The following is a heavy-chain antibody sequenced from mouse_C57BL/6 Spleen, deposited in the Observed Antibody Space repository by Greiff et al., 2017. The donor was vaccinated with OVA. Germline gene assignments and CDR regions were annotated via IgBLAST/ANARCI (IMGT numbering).Heavy chain of an antibody. CDR1: GYAFTNYL. Sequence: QVQLKESGAELVRPGTSVKVSCKASGYAFTNYLIEWVKQRPGQGLEWIGVINPGSGGTNYNEKFKGKATLTADKSSSTAYMQLSSLTSEDSAVYFCARRVYYAMDYWGQGTSVTVSS. V-gene: IGHV1-54*01. CDR2: INPGSGGT. CDR3: ARRVYYAMDY. J-gene: IGHJ4*01.